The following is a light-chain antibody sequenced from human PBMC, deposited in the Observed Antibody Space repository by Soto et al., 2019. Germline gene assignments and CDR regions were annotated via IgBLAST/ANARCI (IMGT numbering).Light chain of an antibody. CDR2: GAY. J-gene: IGKJ1*01. CDR3: QQYSASVRT. V-gene: IGKV3-20*01. CDR1: QGVTSNY. Sequence: EIVLTQSPGTLSLSLGERATLSCRASQGVTSNYLAWYQQKPGQAPSLVIYGAYSRAAGVPDRFSGRGSGTDFTLTISRLEPEDFAVYYCQQYSASVRTFGQGTKVEV.